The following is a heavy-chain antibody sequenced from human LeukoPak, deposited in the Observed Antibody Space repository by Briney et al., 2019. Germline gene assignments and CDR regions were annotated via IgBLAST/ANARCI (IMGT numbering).Heavy chain of an antibody. V-gene: IGHV7-4-1*02. J-gene: IGHJ4*02. CDR3: ARGRTLRFLEWLLYEDYFDY. D-gene: IGHD3-3*01. CDR1: GGTFSNYA. CDR2: INTNTGNP. Sequence: ASVKVSCKASGGTFSNYAISWVRQAPGQGLEWMGWINTNTGNPTYAQGFTGRFVFSLDTSVSTAYLQISSLKVEDTAVYYCARGRTLRFLEWLLYEDYFDYWGQGTLVTVSS.